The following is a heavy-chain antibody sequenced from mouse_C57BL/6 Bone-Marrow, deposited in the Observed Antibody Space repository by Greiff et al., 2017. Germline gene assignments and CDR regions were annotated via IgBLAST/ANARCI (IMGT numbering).Heavy chain of an antibody. CDR1: GYTFTGYG. Sequence: VQLQQPGAELVRPGASVKLSCKASGYTFTGYGMHWVKQMPGHGLEWIGAIDPNNGGTNYNEKFKSKATLTVDKSSSTAYMQLSSLTSEDSAVYYCTRAIVTYYLSIAYWGQGTSVTVSS. D-gene: IGHD2-5*01. V-gene: IGHV1-53*01. CDR3: TRAIVTYYLSIAY. CDR2: IDPNNGGT. J-gene: IGHJ4*01.